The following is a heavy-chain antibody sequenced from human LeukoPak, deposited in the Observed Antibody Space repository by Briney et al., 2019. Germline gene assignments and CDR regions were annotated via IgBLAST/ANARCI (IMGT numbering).Heavy chain of an antibody. CDR2: ISYDGSSK. CDR1: RFSFSIYS. V-gene: IGHV3-30*19. D-gene: IGHD3-10*01. J-gene: IGHJ5*01. Sequence: GGSLRLSCAVSRFSFSIYSMNWVRQAPGKGLEWVAVISYDGSSKIYADSVTGRFTISRDNSKNTLYLQMNSLRAEDTAVYYCARGKEGRYSYVDSWGQGTLVTV. CDR3: ARGKEGRYSYVDS.